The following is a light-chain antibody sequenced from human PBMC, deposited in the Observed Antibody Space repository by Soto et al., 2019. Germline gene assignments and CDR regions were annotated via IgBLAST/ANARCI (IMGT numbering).Light chain of an antibody. Sequence: ESVLTQSPATLSLSPGERATLSCRASPSVSNSLAWYQHKPGQAPMLLIYDASNTATGVPTRFSGSGSGTDFTLTISSLEPEDVAVYYCQQRNQWPPVTFGGGTRVEIK. CDR3: QQRNQWPPVT. CDR1: PSVSNS. J-gene: IGKJ4*01. CDR2: DAS. V-gene: IGKV3-11*01.